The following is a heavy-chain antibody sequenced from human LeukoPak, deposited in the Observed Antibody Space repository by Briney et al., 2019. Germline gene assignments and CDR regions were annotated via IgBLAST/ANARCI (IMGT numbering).Heavy chain of an antibody. CDR1: GGSISSSNW. CDR3: ARDPDSSSPDY. J-gene: IGHJ4*02. CDR2: ISHSGST. V-gene: IGHV4-4*02. Sequence: SETLSLTCAVSGGSISSSNWWSWVRQPPGKGLEWIGEISHSGSTSYNPSLKSRVTISVDKSKNQFSLKLSSVTAADTAVYYCARDPDSSSPDYWGQGTLVTVSS. D-gene: IGHD6-13*01.